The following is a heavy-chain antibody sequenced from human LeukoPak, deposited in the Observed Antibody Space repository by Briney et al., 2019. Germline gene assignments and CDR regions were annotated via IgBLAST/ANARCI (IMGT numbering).Heavy chain of an antibody. J-gene: IGHJ2*01. Sequence: GGSLTLSCAASGFSFNSYSMHRVRQAPGKGLECVAVISFGGSDKYYADSVKGRFTISSDNPQNTLYLQMNSLRSEDTATYYCARAPSMVRGVDIVWGWYLDPGGRGTLVTVSS. CDR3: ARAPSMVRGVDIVWGWYLDP. CDR1: GFSFNSYS. CDR2: ISFGGSDK. V-gene: IGHV3-30*04. D-gene: IGHD3-10*01.